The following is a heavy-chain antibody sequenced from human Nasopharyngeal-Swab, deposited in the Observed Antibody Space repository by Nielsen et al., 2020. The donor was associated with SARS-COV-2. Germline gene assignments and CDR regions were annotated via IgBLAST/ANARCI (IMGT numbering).Heavy chain of an antibody. CDR3: ARRAFSSTSLWFNP. CDR2: VYHSGDT. Sequence: SETLSLTCGVFGGSVSGYYWTWIRQPPGKGLEWIGEVYHSGDTNYNPSLKSRLTMLVDRSRNQFSLNLTSVTAADTAVYYCARRAFSSTSLWFNPWGQGTLVTVSS. D-gene: IGHD6-19*01. V-gene: IGHV4-34*01. CDR1: GGSVSGYY. J-gene: IGHJ5*02.